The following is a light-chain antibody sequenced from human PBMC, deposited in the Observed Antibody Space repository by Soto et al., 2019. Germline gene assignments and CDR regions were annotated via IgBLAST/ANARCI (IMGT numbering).Light chain of an antibody. CDR2: GHN. J-gene: IGLJ2*01. CDR3: QSYDDKVRV. CDR1: SSNIGNNYV. V-gene: IGLV1-40*01. Sequence: QSVLTQPPSVSAAPGQKVTISCSGSSSNIGNNYVSWYQQLPGTAPKLLIYGHNKRPSGVSDRFSGSTSGSSAFLTITGLQAEDEADYYCQSYDDKVRVFGGGTKLTVL.